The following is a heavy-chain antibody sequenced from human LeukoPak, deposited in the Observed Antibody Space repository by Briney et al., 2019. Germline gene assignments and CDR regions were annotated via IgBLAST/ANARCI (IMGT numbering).Heavy chain of an antibody. Sequence: GGSLRLSCAASGFTFSSYEMNWVRQAPGKGLEWVSYVSSSGSTIYYADSVKGRFTISRDNAKNSLYLQMNSLRAEDTAVYYCARGAGSGADYYYYYYMDVWGKGTTVTVSS. CDR1: GFTFSSYE. CDR2: VSSSGSTI. J-gene: IGHJ6*03. CDR3: ARGAGSGADYYYYYYMDV. V-gene: IGHV3-48*03. D-gene: IGHD1-26*01.